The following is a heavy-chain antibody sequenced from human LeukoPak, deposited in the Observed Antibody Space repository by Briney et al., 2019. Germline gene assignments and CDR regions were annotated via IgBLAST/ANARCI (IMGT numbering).Heavy chain of an antibody. V-gene: IGHV3-23*01. D-gene: IGHD3-22*01. CDR2: ISGSGGST. CDR1: GFTFSSYA. J-gene: IGHJ6*03. CDR3: AKDRQRRITMIVVVITTNRVIDYMDV. Sequence: GGSLRLSCAASGFTFSSYAMSWVRQAPGKGLEWVSAISGSGGSTYYADSVKGRFTISRDNSKNTLYLQMNSLRAADAAVYYCAKDRQRRITMIVVVITTNRVIDYMDVWGNGTTVTVSS.